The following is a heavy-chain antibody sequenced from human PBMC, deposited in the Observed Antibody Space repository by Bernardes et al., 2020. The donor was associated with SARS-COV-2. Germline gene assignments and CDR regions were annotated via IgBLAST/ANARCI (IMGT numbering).Heavy chain of an antibody. CDR3: ARDLIDSWAYFDY. CDR1: GFTFSNYG. CDR2: VWFDGSDI. J-gene: IGHJ4*02. D-gene: IGHD6-13*01. Sequence: GGSLRLSCAASGFTFSNYGMHWVRQAPGKGLAWVAHVWFDGSDIDYEDSVTGRFTISIDNSKNTLFLQMNNLRAEDTAVYYCARDLIDSWAYFDYWGLGTRVTVSS. V-gene: IGHV3-33*01.